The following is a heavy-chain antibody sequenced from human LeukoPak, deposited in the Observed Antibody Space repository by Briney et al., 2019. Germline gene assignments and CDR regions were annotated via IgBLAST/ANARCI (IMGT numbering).Heavy chain of an antibody. Sequence: TSETLSLTCTVSGXSISSYYGSWIRQPPGKGLEWIGYIYYSGSTNYNPSLKSRVTISVDTSKNQFSLKLSSVTAADTAVYYCARTSYGDYGATNWFDPWGQGTLVTVSS. CDR3: ARTSYGDYGATNWFDP. D-gene: IGHD4-17*01. J-gene: IGHJ5*02. V-gene: IGHV4-59*01. CDR1: GXSISSYY. CDR2: IYYSGST.